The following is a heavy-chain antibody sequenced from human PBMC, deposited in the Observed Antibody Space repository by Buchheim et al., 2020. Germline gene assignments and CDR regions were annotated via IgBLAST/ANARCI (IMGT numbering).Heavy chain of an antibody. CDR1: GFTFSSYE. D-gene: IGHD1-26*01. V-gene: IGHV3-48*03. CDR2: ISSSGSTI. CDR3: ARVRKWELLLDAFDI. J-gene: IGHJ3*02. Sequence: EVQLVESGGGLVQPGGSLRLSCAASGFTFSSYEMNWVRQAPGKGLERVSYISSSGSTIYYADSVKGRFTISRDNAKNSLYLQMNSLRAEDTAVYYCARVRKWELLLDAFDIWAQGT.